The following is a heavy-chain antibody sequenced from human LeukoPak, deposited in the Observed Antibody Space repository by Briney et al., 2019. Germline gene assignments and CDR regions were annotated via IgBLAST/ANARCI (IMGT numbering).Heavy chain of an antibody. Sequence: PSETLSLTCTVSGGSISSSSYYWGWIRQPPGKGLEWIGSIYYSGSTYYNPSLKSRVTISVDTSKNQFSLKLSSVTAADTAVYYCARGGSGWYRGTFDIWGQGTMVTVSS. CDR2: IYYSGST. J-gene: IGHJ3*02. CDR3: ARGGSGWYRGTFDI. V-gene: IGHV4-39*07. D-gene: IGHD6-19*01. CDR1: GGSISSSSYY.